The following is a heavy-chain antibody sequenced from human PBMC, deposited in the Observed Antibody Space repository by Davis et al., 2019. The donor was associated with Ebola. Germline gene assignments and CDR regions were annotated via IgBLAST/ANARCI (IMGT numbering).Heavy chain of an antibody. Sequence: GESLKISCAASGFTFSTYSMHWVRQAPGKGLDWVAAISDDGRNQYYADSVKGRFTISRDNSKDTLYLQMNSLRAADTAVYYCAKGSLYGSRSITAGVDVWGQGTTVTVSS. CDR2: ISDDGRNQ. CDR1: GFTFSTYS. J-gene: IGHJ6*02. CDR3: AKGSLYGSRSITAGVDV. V-gene: IGHV3-30*04. D-gene: IGHD4-17*01.